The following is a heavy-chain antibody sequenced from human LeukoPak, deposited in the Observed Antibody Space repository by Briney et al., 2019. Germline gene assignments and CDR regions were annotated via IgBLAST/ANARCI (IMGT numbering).Heavy chain of an antibody. CDR3: ASDSNDGDAFDI. Sequence: GGSLRLSCAVSGLSVSDNYFSWVRQAPGKGLEWVSVIYAGGNTYYGDSIKGRFTLSREISKNTIYLQMNSRRAEDTAIYFCASDSNDGDAFDIWGQGTMVTVS. J-gene: IGHJ3*02. V-gene: IGHV3-53*01. CDR1: GLSVSDNY. CDR2: IYAGGNT.